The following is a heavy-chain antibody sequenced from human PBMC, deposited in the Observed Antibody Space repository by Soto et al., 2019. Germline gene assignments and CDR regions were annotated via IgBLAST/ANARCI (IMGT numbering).Heavy chain of an antibody. J-gene: IGHJ6*03. CDR2: IYYSGST. CDR1: GGSISSYY. CDR3: ARTVELIYYYYMDV. D-gene: IGHD2-21*01. V-gene: IGHV4-59*01. Sequence: SETLSLTCTVSGGSISSYYWSWVRQPPGKGLEWIGYIYYSGSTNYNPSLKSRVTISVDTSKNQFSLKLSSVTAADTAVYYCARTVELIYYYYMDVWGKGTTVTVSS.